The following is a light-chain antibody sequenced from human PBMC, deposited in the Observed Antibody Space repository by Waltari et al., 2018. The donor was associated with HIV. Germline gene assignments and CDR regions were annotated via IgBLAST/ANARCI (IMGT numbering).Light chain of an antibody. CDR1: QSISSW. J-gene: IGKJ1*01. V-gene: IGKV1-5*03. CDR2: KAS. Sequence: DIQMTQFPSTLSASVGDRVTITCRASQSISSWVAWYQQKPGKAPKLLIYKASSLESGVPSRFSGSGSGTEFTLTISSLQPDDFATYCCQQYNSYSWTFGQGTKVEIK. CDR3: QQYNSYSWT.